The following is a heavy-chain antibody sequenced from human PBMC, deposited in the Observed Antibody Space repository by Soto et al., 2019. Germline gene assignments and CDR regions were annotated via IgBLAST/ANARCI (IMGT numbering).Heavy chain of an antibody. V-gene: IGHV3-23*01. D-gene: IGHD3-10*01. CDR3: AKGFYRGPDY. J-gene: IGHJ4*02. CDR2: IGGGGGST. Sequence: PGGSLRLSCAASGFTFSSYAMSWVRQAPGKGLEWVSAIGGGGGSTYYADSVKGRFTVSRGNSKNTLYLQMNSLRAEDTAVYSCAKGFYRGPDYWGQGTLVTVSS. CDR1: GFTFSSYA.